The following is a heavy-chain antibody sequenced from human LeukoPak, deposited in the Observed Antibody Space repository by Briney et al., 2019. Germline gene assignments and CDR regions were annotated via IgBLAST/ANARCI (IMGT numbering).Heavy chain of an antibody. J-gene: IGHJ4*02. V-gene: IGHV3-23*01. D-gene: IGHD3-16*01. CDR2: ISGSGDST. Sequence: PGGSLRLSCAASGSNSSNYAMPWVRQAPGKGLEWVSTISGSGDSTYYSDSVKGRFTISRDNSENTLYLQLNSLRAEDTAVYYCAKGGWGTVLDYWGQGTLVTVSP. CDR1: GSNSSNYA. CDR3: AKGGWGTVLDY.